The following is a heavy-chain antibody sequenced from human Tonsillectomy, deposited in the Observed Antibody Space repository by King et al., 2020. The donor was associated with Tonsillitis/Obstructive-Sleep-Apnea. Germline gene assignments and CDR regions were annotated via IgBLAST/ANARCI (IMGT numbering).Heavy chain of an antibody. J-gene: IGHJ4*02. CDR3: ARDRTTASNWGLRYFAF. CDR2: IYSCGST. V-gene: IGHV3-66*01. CDR1: GFTVSSNY. Sequence: VQLVESGGGLVQPGGSLRLSCAASGFTVSSNYMNWVRQAPGKGLEWVSVIYSCGSTYYADSVKARFTISRDNSKNTLYLQMNSLRAEDTAVYYCARDRTTASNWGLRYFAFWGQGTLVTVSS. D-gene: IGHD7-27*01.